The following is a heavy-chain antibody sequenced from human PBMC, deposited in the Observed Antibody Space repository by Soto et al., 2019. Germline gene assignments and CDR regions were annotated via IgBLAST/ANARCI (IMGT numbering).Heavy chain of an antibody. D-gene: IGHD6-19*01. J-gene: IGHJ6*02. Sequence: ASVKVSCKASGYTFTSYGISWVRQAPGQGLEWMGWISAYNGNTNYAQKLQGRVTMTTDTSTSTAYRELRSLRSDDTAVYYCARDKSSGWYVGYYYYYGMDVWGQGTTVTVSS. CDR1: GYTFTSYG. CDR2: ISAYNGNT. CDR3: ARDKSSGWYVGYYYYYGMDV. V-gene: IGHV1-18*04.